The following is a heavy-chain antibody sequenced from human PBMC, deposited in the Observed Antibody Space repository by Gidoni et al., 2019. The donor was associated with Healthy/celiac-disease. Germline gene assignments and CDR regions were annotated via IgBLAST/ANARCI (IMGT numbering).Heavy chain of an antibody. J-gene: IGHJ4*02. CDR1: GGSISSGSYY. D-gene: IGHD2-2*01. CDR2: IYTSGST. CDR3: ARDTSYVDY. Sequence: QVQLQESGPGLVKPSQTLSLTGTVSGGSISSGSYYWSWIRQPAGKGLEWIGRIYTSGSTNYNPSLKSRVTMSVDTSKNQFSLKLSSVTAADTAVYYCARDTSYVDYWGQGTLVTVSS. V-gene: IGHV4-61*02.